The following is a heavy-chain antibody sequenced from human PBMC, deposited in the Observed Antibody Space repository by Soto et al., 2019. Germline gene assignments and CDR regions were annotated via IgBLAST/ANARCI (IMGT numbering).Heavy chain of an antibody. J-gene: IGHJ4*02. Sequence: SETLSLTCAVYGGSFSGYYWSWIRQPPGKGLEWIGEIHHSGSTNYNPSLKSRVTISVDTSKNQFSLKLSSVTAADTAVYYCARAQGAAGTSDFDYWGQGTLVTVSS. CDR2: IHHSGST. V-gene: IGHV4-34*01. D-gene: IGHD6-13*01. CDR3: ARAQGAAGTSDFDY. CDR1: GGSFSGYY.